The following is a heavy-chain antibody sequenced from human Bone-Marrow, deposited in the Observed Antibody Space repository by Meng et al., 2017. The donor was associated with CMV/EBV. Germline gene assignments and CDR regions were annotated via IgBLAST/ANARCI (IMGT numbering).Heavy chain of an antibody. CDR2: IHYSGDT. CDR3: ARYGTPGFDP. CDR1: GGSISGTSYY. Sequence: SETLSLTCTVSGGSISGTSYYWGWIRQPPGKGLECIGSIHYSGDTHNNSSLKSRVTLSVDTSKNQFSLRLKSVTAADTAVYFCARYGTPGFDPWGQGSLVTASS. J-gene: IGHJ5*02. V-gene: IGHV4-39*07. D-gene: IGHD1-1*01.